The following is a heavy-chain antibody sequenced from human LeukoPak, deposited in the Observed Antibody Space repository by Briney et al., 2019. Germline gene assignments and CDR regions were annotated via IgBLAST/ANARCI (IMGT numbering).Heavy chain of an antibody. V-gene: IGHV3-23*01. Sequence: GGSLRLSCAASGFTFSCYAMSWVRQAPGKGLEWVSAISGSGGSTYYADSVKGRFTISRDNSKNTLYLQMNSLRAEDTAVYYCAKDRVFWSGYYLFDYWGQGTLVTVSS. D-gene: IGHD3-3*01. CDR2: ISGSGGST. J-gene: IGHJ4*02. CDR3: AKDRVFWSGYYLFDY. CDR1: GFTFSCYA.